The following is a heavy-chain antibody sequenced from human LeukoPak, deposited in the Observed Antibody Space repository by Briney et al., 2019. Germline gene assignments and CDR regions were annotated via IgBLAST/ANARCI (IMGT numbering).Heavy chain of an antibody. D-gene: IGHD2-15*01. CDR2: ISGRDGST. CDR3: AKAPVTTCSGAYCYPFDY. CDR1: GFTFSTYA. Sequence: GGSLRLSCAASGFTFSTYAMSWVRQAPGKGLECVSSISGRDGSTYYADSVKGRFTISRDSSKNTLYLQMNSLRAGDAAVYYCAKAPVTTCSGAYCYPFDYWSQGTLVTVSS. V-gene: IGHV3-23*01. J-gene: IGHJ4*02.